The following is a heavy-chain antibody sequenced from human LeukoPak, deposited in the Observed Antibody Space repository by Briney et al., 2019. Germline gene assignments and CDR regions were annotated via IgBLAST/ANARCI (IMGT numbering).Heavy chain of an antibody. D-gene: IGHD6-25*01. J-gene: IGHJ5*02. Sequence: SETLSLTCTVSGDSISSSSYYWAWIRQPPGKGLEWIGVIYYNGRTFYNPSLESRLTISVDTSKSQFSLKLSSVTASDTAVCYCARRSGRTPNYFDPWGQGTLVTVSS. CDR1: GDSISSSSYY. CDR2: IYYNGRT. CDR3: ARRSGRTPNYFDP. V-gene: IGHV4-39*01.